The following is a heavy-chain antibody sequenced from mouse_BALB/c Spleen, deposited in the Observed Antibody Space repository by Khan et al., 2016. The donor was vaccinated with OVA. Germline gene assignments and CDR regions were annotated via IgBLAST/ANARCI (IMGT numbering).Heavy chain of an antibody. Sequence: VQLKQSGPGLVAPSQSLSITCTVSGFSLTSYGVSWVRQPPGKGLEWLGVIWGDGNTNFHSALRSRLSISKDNSKSQVFLKLNSLQTDDTATYCCSKDRGYYAVDYWGQGTSVTVSS. J-gene: IGHJ4*01. CDR2: IWGDGNT. V-gene: IGHV2-3*01. CDR1: GFSLTSYG. CDR3: SKDRGYYAVDY.